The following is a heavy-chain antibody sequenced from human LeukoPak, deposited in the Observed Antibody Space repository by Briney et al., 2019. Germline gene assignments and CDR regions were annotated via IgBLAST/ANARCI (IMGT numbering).Heavy chain of an antibody. CDR3: AKVPPVVVAAATPRGY. CDR1: GFTFSSYG. D-gene: IGHD2-15*01. J-gene: IGHJ4*02. V-gene: IGHV3-30*02. Sequence: GGSLRLSCAASGFTFSSYGMHWVRQAPGKGLEWVAFIRYDGSNKYYADSVKGRFTISRDNSKNTLYLQMNSLRAEDTAVYYCAKVPPVVVAAATPRGYWGQGTLVTVSS. CDR2: IRYDGSNK.